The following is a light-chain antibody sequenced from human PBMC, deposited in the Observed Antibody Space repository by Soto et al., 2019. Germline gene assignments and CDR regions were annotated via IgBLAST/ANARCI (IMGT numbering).Light chain of an antibody. J-gene: IGKJ3*01. CDR2: DAS. CDR1: QSVSSY. CDR3: QQRSNWRFA. Sequence: EIVLTQSPATLSLSPGERATISCRASQSVSSYLAWYQQKPGQAPRLLIYDASSRATGIPARFSGSGSGTDFTLTISSIEPEDLAVYYCQQRSNWRFAFGPGTKVDIK. V-gene: IGKV3-11*01.